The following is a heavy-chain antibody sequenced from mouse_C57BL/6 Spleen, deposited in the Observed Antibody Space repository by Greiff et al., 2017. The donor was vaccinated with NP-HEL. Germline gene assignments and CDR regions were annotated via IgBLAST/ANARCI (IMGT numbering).Heavy chain of an antibody. CDR1: GYAFSSSW. CDR3: ARGIYYDYDYFDY. D-gene: IGHD2-4*01. CDR2: IYPGDGDT. V-gene: IGHV1-82*01. J-gene: IGHJ2*01. Sequence: QVQLQQSGPELVKPGASVKISCKASGYAFSSSWMNWVKQRPGKGLEWIGRIYPGDGDTNYNGKFKGKATLTADKSSSTAYMQLSSLTSEDSAVFFCARGIYYDYDYFDYWGQGTTLTVSS.